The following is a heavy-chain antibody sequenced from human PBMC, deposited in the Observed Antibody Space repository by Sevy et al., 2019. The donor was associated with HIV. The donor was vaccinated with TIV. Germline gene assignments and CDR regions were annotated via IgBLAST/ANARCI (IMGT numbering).Heavy chain of an antibody. J-gene: IGHJ4*02. CDR3: VREAFCSRATCYRPY. CDR1: GFPFSNYN. V-gene: IGHV3-66*01. D-gene: IGHD2-2*01. Sequence: QPGGSLRLSCAASGFPFSNYNMSWVRQAPGKGLEWVPIFYINGNTYYSDSVKGRFIISRDTSQNTVFLHMNSLRAEDTAVYYCVREAFCSRATCYRPYWGQGTLVTVSS. CDR2: FYINGNT.